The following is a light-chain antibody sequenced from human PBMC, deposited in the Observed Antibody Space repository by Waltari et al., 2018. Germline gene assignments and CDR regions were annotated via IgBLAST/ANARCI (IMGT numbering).Light chain of an antibody. CDR1: QSVLYSSNNKNY. J-gene: IGKJ4*01. CDR2: WAS. CDR3: QQYYSTPHT. Sequence: IVMTQSPDSLAVSLGERATINSTSSQSVLYSSNNKNYLAWYQQKPGQPPKLLIYWASTREAGVPDRFSGSGSGTDFTLTISSLQAEDVAVYYCQQYYSTPHTFGGGTKVEIK. V-gene: IGKV4-1*01.